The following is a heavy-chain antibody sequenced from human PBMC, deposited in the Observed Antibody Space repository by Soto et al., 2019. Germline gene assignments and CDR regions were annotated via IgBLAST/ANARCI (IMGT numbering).Heavy chain of an antibody. Sequence: PSETLSLTCTVSGGSISSGGYYWSWIRQHPGKGLEWIGYIYYSGSTYYNPSLKSRVTISEDTSKNQLSLKLSSVTAADTAVYYCARDPKYYFGDFDIWGQGTMVTVSS. CDR3: ARDPKYYFGDFDI. J-gene: IGHJ3*02. CDR2: IYYSGST. D-gene: IGHD2-21*01. V-gene: IGHV4-31*03. CDR1: GGSISSGGYY.